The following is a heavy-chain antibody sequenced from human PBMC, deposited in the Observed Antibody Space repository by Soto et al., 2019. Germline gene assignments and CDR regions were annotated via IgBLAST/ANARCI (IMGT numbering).Heavy chain of an antibody. CDR3: ARVNRGAFDH. CDR1: GGSIHDYY. V-gene: IGHV4-59*01. Sequence: QVQLQESGPGLVKPSQTLSLTCTVSGGSIHDYYWVWIRQPPGKGLEWIGSIFYTGSTDYNPSLKSRVTLSLATSKNQFSLNLSSFTAADTAVYYCARVNRGAFDHWGQGALVTVSS. CDR2: IFYTGST. J-gene: IGHJ4*02.